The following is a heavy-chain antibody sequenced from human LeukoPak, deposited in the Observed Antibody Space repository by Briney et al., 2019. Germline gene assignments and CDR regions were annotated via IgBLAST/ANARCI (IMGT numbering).Heavy chain of an antibody. CDR1: GYSFTSYW. CDR2: IYPGDSDT. D-gene: IGHD2-2*02. Sequence: GESLKISCKGSGYSFTSYWIGWVRQMPGKGLEWMGIIYPGDSDTRYSPSFQGQVTISADKSISTAYLQWSSLKASDTAMYYCARRGYCSSTSCYSGYYIYFDYWGQGTLVTVSS. J-gene: IGHJ4*02. CDR3: ARRGYCSSTSCYSGYYIYFDY. V-gene: IGHV5-51*01.